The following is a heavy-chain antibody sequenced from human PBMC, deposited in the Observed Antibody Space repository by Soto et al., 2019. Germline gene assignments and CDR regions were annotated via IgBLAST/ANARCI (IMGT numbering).Heavy chain of an antibody. Sequence: GSLRLSCAASGXTLSSNEMSGVRQAPGKGLEWVSVIYSGGSTYYADSVKGGFTISRYNSKNTLYLQMNSLRAEATAVYYCARDGWGPQLYNWGQGTPVTVSS. CDR3: ARDGWGPQLYN. CDR1: GXTLSSNE. J-gene: IGHJ4*02. D-gene: IGHD5-18*01. CDR2: IYSGGST. V-gene: IGHV3-53*01.